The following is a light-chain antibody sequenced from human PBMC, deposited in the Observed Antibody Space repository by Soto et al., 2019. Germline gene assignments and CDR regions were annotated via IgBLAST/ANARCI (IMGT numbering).Light chain of an antibody. V-gene: IGLV2-14*01. CDR3: SSYGSTSTRYV. CDR2: EVS. CDR1: SSDVGGYHY. Sequence: QSALTQPASVSGSPGQSITISCTGTSSDVGGYHYVSWYQQHPGKAPKLMIYEVSNRPSGVSNRFSGSKSGNTASLTIPGLQAEDEADYFCSSYGSTSTRYVFGTGTKLTVL. J-gene: IGLJ1*01.